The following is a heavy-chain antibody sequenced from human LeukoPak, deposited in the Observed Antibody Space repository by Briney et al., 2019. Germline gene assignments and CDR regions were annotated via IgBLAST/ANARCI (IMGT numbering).Heavy chain of an antibody. CDR2: IYYSGST. D-gene: IGHD6-13*01. V-gene: IGHV4-59*01. CDR1: GGSISSYY. CDR3: ARLAAGLFDY. Sequence: PSETLFLTCTVSGGSISSYYWSWIRQPPGKGLEWIGYIYYSGSTNYNPSLKSRVTISVDTSKNQFSLKLSSVTAADTAVYYCARLAAGLFDYWGQGTLVTVSS. J-gene: IGHJ4*02.